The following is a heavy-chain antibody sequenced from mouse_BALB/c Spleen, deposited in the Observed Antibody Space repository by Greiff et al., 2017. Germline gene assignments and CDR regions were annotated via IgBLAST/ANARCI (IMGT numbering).Heavy chain of an antibody. CDR2: INPSTGYT. J-gene: IGHJ2*01. D-gene: IGHD2-12*01. V-gene: IGHV1-7*01. Sequence: VQLQQSGAELAKPGASVKMSCKASGYTFTSYWMHWVKQRPGQGLEWIGYINPSTGYTEYNQKFKDKATLTADKSSSTAYMQLSSLTSEDSAVYYCARWGSYDYFDYWGQGTTLTVSS. CDR3: ARWGSYDYFDY. CDR1: GYTFTSYW.